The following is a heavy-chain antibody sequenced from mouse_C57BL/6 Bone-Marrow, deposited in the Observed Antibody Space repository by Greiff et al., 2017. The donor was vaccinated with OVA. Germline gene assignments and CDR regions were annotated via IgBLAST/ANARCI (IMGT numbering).Heavy chain of an antibody. CDR1: GYTFTDYY. CDR2: INPYNGGT. D-gene: IGHD2-4*01. CDR3: ARELGLRRYYYAMDY. J-gene: IGHJ4*01. Sequence: VQLKESGPVLVKPGASVKMSCKASGYTFTDYYMNWVKQSHGKSLEWIGVINPYNGGTSYNQKFKGKATLTVDKSSSTAYMELNSLTSEDSAVYYCARELGLRRYYYAMDYWGQGTSVTVSS. V-gene: IGHV1-19*01.